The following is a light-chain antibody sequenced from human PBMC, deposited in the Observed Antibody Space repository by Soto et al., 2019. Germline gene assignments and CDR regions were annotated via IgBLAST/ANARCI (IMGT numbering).Light chain of an antibody. V-gene: IGKV1D-16*01. CDR3: QQYVTAFRS. Sequence: DIQMTQSPSSVSASVGDRVTITCRASQDIGSGFAWYQQKPGEVPKLLIYAASILQSEVPSRFSGSGSGTEFTLTISSLQPDDFATYYCQQYVTAFRSFGQGTKVDIK. CDR1: QDIGSG. CDR2: AAS. J-gene: IGKJ1*01.